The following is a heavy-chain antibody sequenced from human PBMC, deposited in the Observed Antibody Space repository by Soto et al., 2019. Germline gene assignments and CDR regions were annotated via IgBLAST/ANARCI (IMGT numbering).Heavy chain of an antibody. CDR2: ISTLNGNT. V-gene: IGHV1-18*01. CDR3: ARRVQMWLPDYYGMDV. Sequence: QPQLVQSGAEVKKPGASVNVSCKASGYDYVTYAITWVRQRPGQGLEWMGWISTLNGNTNYAQNFQGRVTMTTDTSTRIVHLELRSLRSDDTAVYYCARRVQMWLPDYYGMDVWGQGTSVTVSS. CDR1: GYDYVTYA. J-gene: IGHJ6*02. D-gene: IGHD5-18*01.